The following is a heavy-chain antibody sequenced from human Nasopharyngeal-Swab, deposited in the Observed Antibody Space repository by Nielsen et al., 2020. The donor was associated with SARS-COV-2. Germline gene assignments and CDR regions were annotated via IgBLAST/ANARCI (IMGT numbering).Heavy chain of an antibody. J-gene: IGHJ4*02. V-gene: IGHV3-74*01. Sequence: GASLQISCAASGFTFSSYWMHWVRQAPGKGLVWVSRINSDGSSTSYADSVKGRFTISRDNAKNTLYLQMNSLRAEDTAVYYCAIISHDYGDFFDYWGQGTLVTVSS. D-gene: IGHD4-17*01. CDR1: GFTFSSYW. CDR2: INSDGSST. CDR3: AIISHDYGDFFDY.